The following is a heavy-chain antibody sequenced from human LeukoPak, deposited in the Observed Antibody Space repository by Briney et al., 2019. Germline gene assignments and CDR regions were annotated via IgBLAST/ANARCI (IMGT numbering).Heavy chain of an antibody. CDR3: AKDRGLRIVDGAFDI. CDR1: GFTFDDYA. J-gene: IGHJ3*02. CDR2: ISWNSGSI. V-gene: IGHV3-9*03. D-gene: IGHD3-22*01. Sequence: TGGSLRLSCAASGFTFDDYAMHWVRQAPGKGLEWVSGISWNSGSIGYADSVKGRFTISRDNAKNSLYLQMNSLRAEDMALYYCAKDRGLRIVDGAFDIWGQGTMVTVSS.